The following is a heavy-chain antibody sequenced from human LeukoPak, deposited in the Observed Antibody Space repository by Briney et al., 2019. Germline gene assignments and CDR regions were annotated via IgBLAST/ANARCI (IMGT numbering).Heavy chain of an antibody. V-gene: IGHV1-69*13. CDR3: ARDGRDGVYFDY. CDR2: IIPFFGTA. CDR1: GYTFTSYD. Sequence: GASVKVSCMASGYTFTSYDINWVRQATGQGLEWMGGIIPFFGTANYAQKFQGRVTITAEESTNTAYMELSSLRSEDTAVYYCARDGRDGVYFDYWGQGTLVTVSS. D-gene: IGHD5-24*01. J-gene: IGHJ4*02.